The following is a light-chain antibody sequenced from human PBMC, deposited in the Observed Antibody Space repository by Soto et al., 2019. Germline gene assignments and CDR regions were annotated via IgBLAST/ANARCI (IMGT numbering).Light chain of an antibody. Sequence: EIVMTQSPATLSVSPGERATLSCRASQSVSSTYLAWYQQKPGQSPRLLIYDASSRATGVPDRFSGSGSGTDFTLTISRLETEDFAVFYCQQYGSSPRTFGQGTKVDIK. CDR3: QQYGSSPRT. J-gene: IGKJ1*01. V-gene: IGKV3-20*01. CDR2: DAS. CDR1: QSVSSTY.